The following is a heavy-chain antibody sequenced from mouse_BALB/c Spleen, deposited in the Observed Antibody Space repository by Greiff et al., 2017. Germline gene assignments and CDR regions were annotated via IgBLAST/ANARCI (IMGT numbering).Heavy chain of an antibody. V-gene: IGHV14-1*02. J-gene: IGHJ4*01. Sequence: VHVKQSGAELVRPGALVKLSCKASGFNIKDYYMHWVKQRPEQGLEWIGWIDPENGNTIYDPKFQGKASITADTSSNTAYLQLSSLTSEDTAVYYCARAMITTDYAMDYWGQGTSVTVSS. D-gene: IGHD2-4*01. CDR2: IDPENGNT. CDR3: ARAMITTDYAMDY. CDR1: GFNIKDYY.